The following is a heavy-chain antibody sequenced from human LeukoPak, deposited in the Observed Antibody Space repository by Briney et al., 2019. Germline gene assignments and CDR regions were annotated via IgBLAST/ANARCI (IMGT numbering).Heavy chain of an antibody. D-gene: IGHD2-2*01. J-gene: IGHJ4*02. CDR2: IYYSGST. CDR1: GGSISSSSYY. Sequence: SETLSLTCTVSGGSISSSSYYWGWIRQPPGKGLEWIGSIYYSGSTYYNPSLKSRVTISVDTSKNQFSLKLSSVTAADTAVYYCARVPGVVGSFDYWGQGTLVTVSS. V-gene: IGHV4-39*07. CDR3: ARVPGVVGSFDY.